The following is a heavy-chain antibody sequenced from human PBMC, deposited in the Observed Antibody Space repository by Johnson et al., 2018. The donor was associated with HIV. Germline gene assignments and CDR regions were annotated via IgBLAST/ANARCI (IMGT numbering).Heavy chain of an antibody. CDR3: ALVLGALPGAFDI. D-gene: IGHD3-16*01. J-gene: IGHJ3*02. CDR1: GFTFSSYG. V-gene: IGHV3-33*08. Sequence: QVQLVESGGGVVPPGRSLRLSCAASGFTFSSYGMHWVRQAPGKGLEWVAFIRYDGSNTYDADSVRGRFTISRDNSKNTLYIQMNSLRAEDTAVYYCALVLGALPGAFDIWGQGTLVTVSS. CDR2: IRYDGSNT.